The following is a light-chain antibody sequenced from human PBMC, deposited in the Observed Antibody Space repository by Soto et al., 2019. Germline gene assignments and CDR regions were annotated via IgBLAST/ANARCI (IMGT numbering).Light chain of an antibody. V-gene: IGKV1-39*01. CDR1: QSVDNY. J-gene: IGKJ3*01. CDR3: QQDLRPPLT. Sequence: DIQITQSPSSLSTSVEDTVILTCPATQSVDNYLKWYQQKPGKAPGLLIYAASTVQRGVPSRFSGSGSGTDLTLTISSLQPEDFATYYCQQDLRPPLTCGPGTKVDIK. CDR2: AAS.